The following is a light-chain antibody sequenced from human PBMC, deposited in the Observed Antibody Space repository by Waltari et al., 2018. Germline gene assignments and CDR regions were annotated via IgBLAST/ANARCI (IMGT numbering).Light chain of an antibody. CDR2: DAS. J-gene: IGKJ1*01. Sequence: FVLTQSPGTLSLSPGERVTLSRRASQSVSSNYLAWYQQKPGQAPRLLIYDASNRATGIADRLSCSGSGTDFTLTISRREPEDVAVYYCQQYGRSPWTFGQGTKVEIK. CDR1: QSVSSNY. CDR3: QQYGRSPWT. V-gene: IGKV3-20*01.